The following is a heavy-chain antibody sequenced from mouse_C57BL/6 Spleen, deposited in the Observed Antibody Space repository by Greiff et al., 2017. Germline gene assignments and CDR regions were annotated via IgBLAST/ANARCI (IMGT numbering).Heavy chain of an antibody. J-gene: IGHJ1*03. V-gene: IGHV1-64*01. CDR3: AGSERDWYFDV. CDR2: IHPNSGST. CDR1: GYTFTSYW. D-gene: IGHD3-1*01. Sequence: VQLQQSGAELVKPGASVKLSCKASGYTFTSYWMHWVKQRPGQGLEWIGMIHPNSGSTNYNEKFKSKATLTVDKSYSKAYMQLTSLTSRDSRVVDGAGSERDWYFDVWGTGTTVTVSS.